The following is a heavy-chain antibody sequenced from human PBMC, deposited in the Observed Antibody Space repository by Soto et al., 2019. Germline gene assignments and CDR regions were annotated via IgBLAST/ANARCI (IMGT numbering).Heavy chain of an antibody. CDR3: ARQDSSSWYTDYYYYGMDV. CDR2: IYYSGST. CDR1: GGSISSSSYY. V-gene: IGHV4-39*01. Sequence: PSETLSLTCTVSGGSISSSSYYWGWIRQPPGKGLEWIGSIYYSGSTYYNPSLKSRVTISVDTSKNQFSLKLSSVTAADTAVYYCARQDSSSWYTDYYYYGMDVWGQGTTVTAP. J-gene: IGHJ6*02. D-gene: IGHD6-13*01.